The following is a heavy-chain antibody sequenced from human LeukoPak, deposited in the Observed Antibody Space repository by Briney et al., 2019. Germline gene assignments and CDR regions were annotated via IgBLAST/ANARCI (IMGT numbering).Heavy chain of an antibody. V-gene: IGHV1-18*01. CDR3: ARTYSSGWDPNWFDP. J-gene: IGHJ5*02. CDR2: ISAYNGNT. CDR1: GYTFTSYG. Sequence: SVKVSCKASGYTFTSYGISWVRRAPGQGLEWMGWISAYNGNTNYAQKLQGRVTMTTDTSTSTAYMELRSLRSDDTAVYYCARTYSSGWDPNWFDPWGQGTLVTVSS. D-gene: IGHD6-19*01.